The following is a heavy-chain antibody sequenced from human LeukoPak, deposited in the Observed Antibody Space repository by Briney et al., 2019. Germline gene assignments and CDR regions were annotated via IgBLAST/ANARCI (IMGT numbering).Heavy chain of an antibody. J-gene: IGHJ6*02. CDR3: ARNPDCTNGVCYEFGTMNYYYYGMDV. CDR2: IIPILGIA. D-gene: IGHD2-8*01. CDR1: GGTFSSYA. Sequence: ASVKVSCKASGGTFSSYAISWVRQAPGQGLEWMGRIIPILGIANYAQKFQGRVTITADKSTSTAYMELSSLRSEDTAVYYCARNPDCTNGVCYEFGTMNYYYYGMDVWGQGTTVTVSS. V-gene: IGHV1-69*04.